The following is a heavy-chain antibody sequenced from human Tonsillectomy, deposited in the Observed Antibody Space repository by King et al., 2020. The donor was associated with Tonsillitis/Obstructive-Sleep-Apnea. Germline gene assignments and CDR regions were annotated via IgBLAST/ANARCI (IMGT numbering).Heavy chain of an antibody. J-gene: IGHJ4*02. CDR2: ISYDGTNK. CDR3: ARTGGTGGFDY. CDR1: GFTFSSYA. Sequence: VQLVESGGGVVQPGRSLRLSCAASGFTFSSYAVHWVRQAPGKGLEWVAVISYDGTNKYYADSVKGRFAISRDNSKNTLYLQMNGLRAEDTAVYYCARTGGTGGFDYWGQGTLVTVSS. V-gene: IGHV3-30*09. D-gene: IGHD1/OR15-1a*01.